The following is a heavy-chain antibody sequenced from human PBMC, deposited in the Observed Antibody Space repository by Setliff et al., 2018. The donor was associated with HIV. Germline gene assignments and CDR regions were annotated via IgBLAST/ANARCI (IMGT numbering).Heavy chain of an antibody. Sequence: GGSLRLSCAASGFAFDNYCMTWVRQASGKGLEWVSAIGGSTGSTYYADSVKGRFTISTDNSKNTLYLQMNSLRAEDTAVYYCAKPLTQWGVSPYHYAVDVWGQGTTVTVSS. V-gene: IGHV3-23*01. D-gene: IGHD1-26*01. CDR1: GFAFDNYC. CDR2: IGGSTGST. J-gene: IGHJ6*02. CDR3: AKPLTQWGVSPYHYAVDV.